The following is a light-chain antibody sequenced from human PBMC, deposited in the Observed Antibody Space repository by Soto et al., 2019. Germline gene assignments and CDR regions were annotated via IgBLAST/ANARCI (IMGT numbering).Light chain of an antibody. J-gene: IGLJ2*01. CDR2: DVS. CDR3: SSYTSSSIVV. CDR1: SSDVGAYNY. V-gene: IGLV2-14*03. Sequence: QSALTQPASVSGSPGQSITISCTGTSSDVGAYNYVSWYQQHPGKAPQLMIFDVSNRPSGVSNRFSGPKSGNTASLTISGLQAEDEADYYCSSYTSSSIVVFGGGTKLTVL.